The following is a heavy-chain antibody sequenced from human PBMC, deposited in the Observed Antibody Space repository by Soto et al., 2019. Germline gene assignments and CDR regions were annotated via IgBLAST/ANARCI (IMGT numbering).Heavy chain of an antibody. Sequence: GGSLRLSCAASGFTFSSYAMHWVRQAPGKGLEWVAVISYDGSNKYYADSVKGRFTISRDNSKNTLYLQMNSLRAEDTAVYYCARGLPRIVGAFDYWGQGTLVTVSS. CDR1: GFTFSSYA. V-gene: IGHV3-30*04. J-gene: IGHJ4*02. CDR2: ISYDGSNK. CDR3: ARGLPRIVGAFDY. D-gene: IGHD1-26*01.